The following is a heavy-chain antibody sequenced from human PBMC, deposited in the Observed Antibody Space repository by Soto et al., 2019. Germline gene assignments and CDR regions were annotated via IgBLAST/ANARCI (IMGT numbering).Heavy chain of an antibody. V-gene: IGHV3-23*01. CDR3: ACQGSGSYDGFDP. D-gene: IGHD3-10*01. CDR1: GFTFSSYA. CDR2: ISGSGGST. J-gene: IGHJ5*02. Sequence: EVRLLESGGGLVQPGGSLRLSCAASGFTFSSYAMSWVRQAPGKGLEWVSAISGSGGSTYYADSVKGRFTISRDNSKNTLYLQMNSLRAEDTAVYYCACQGSGSYDGFDPWGQGTLVTVSS.